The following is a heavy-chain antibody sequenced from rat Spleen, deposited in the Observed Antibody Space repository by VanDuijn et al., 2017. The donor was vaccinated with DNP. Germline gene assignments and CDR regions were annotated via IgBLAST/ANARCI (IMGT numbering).Heavy chain of an antibody. CDR1: GFTFSTYW. Sequence: EVQLVESGGGLVQPGGSMKLSCVASGFTFSTYWMTWIRQVPGKGLEWIASITSSGGDTYYPDSVKGRFTISRDNAKSTLYLQMYSLRSEDMATYYCVRPDYYDGSYPRYWGQGVMVTVSS. CDR2: ITSSGGDT. CDR3: VRPDYYDGSYPRY. D-gene: IGHD1-12*02. V-gene: IGHV5-31*01. J-gene: IGHJ2*01.